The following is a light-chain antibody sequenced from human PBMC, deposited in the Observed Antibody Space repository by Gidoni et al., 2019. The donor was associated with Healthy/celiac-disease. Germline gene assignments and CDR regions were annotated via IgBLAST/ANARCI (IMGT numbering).Light chain of an antibody. CDR3: QQYNSQGT. Sequence: DIQMTQSPSTLSASVGDRGTITCRASQSISSWLAWYQQKPGKAPKLLIYKAASLESGVPSRFSGRGSGTEFTLTISSLQPDDFATYYCQQYNSQGTFGQGTKVEIK. J-gene: IGKJ1*01. CDR1: QSISSW. CDR2: KAA. V-gene: IGKV1-5*03.